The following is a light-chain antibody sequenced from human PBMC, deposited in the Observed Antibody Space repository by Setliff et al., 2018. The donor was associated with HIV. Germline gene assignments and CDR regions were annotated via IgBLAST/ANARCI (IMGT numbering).Light chain of an antibody. CDR2: DVS. Sequence: QSALTQPASVSGSPGQSVTISCTGTSSDLGGYNYVSWYQQHPGKAPKLMIYDVSNRPSGVSNRFFGSKSGNTASLTTSGLQAEDEADYYCTSYTSSSTYVFGTGTKVTVL. CDR3: TSYTSSSTYV. V-gene: IGLV2-14*01. CDR1: SSDLGGYNY. J-gene: IGLJ1*01.